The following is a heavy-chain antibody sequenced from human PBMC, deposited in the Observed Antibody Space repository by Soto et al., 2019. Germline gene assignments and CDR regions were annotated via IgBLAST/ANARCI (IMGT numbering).Heavy chain of an antibody. CDR2: IDGYSTTT. CDR1: GFTFNNKW. Sequence: EVQLVESGGGLVEPGGSLRLSCTASGFTFNNKWMHWVRQAPGKGLVWVSRIDGYSTTTNYADSVKGRFTIASDNAKNTVFLHVNSLTDEDTAVYYCARGGAMGVDYWGQGTLVTVSS. J-gene: IGHJ4*02. D-gene: IGHD1-26*01. CDR3: ARGGAMGVDY. V-gene: IGHV3-74*01.